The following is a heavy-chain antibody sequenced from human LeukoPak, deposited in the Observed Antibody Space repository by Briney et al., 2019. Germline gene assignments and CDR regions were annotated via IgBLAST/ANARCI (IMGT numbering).Heavy chain of an antibody. D-gene: IGHD3-22*01. CDR1: GFTFSSYA. J-gene: IGHJ4*02. CDR2: ISGSGGST. Sequence: GGSLRLSCEASGFTFSSYAMSWVRQAPGKGLEWVSAISGSGGSTYYADSVKGRFTISRDNSKNTLYLQMNSLRAEDTAVYYCAKDRTYYYDSSGYWDFDYWGQGTLVTVSS. CDR3: AKDRTYYYDSSGYWDFDY. V-gene: IGHV3-23*01.